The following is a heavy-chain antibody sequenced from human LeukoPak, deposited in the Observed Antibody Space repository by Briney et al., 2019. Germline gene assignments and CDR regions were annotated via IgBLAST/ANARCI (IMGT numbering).Heavy chain of an antibody. Sequence: SETLSLTCAVYGGSFSGYYWSWIRQPPGKGLEWIGEINHSGSTNYNPSLKSRVTISVDTSKNQFSLKLSSVTAADTAVYYCARGNGRRIAVAGTFFGYWGQGTLVTVSS. J-gene: IGHJ4*02. V-gene: IGHV4-34*01. CDR3: ARGNGRRIAVAGTFFGY. D-gene: IGHD6-19*01. CDR1: GGSFSGYY. CDR2: INHSGST.